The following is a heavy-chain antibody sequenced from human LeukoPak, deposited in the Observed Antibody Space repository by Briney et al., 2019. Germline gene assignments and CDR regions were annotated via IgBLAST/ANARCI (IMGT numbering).Heavy chain of an antibody. V-gene: IGHV1-2*02. Sequence: ASVKVSCKASGYTFTGYYIHWVRQAPGQGLEGMGWISPKSGGTNYAQKFQGRVTMTRDTSISTAYMELRRLTSDDTAVYYCATEEPWCGGSRDYMDVWGKGTTVIISS. CDR3: ATEEPWCGGSRDYMDV. D-gene: IGHD3-10*01. CDR1: GYTFTGYY. CDR2: ISPKSGGT. J-gene: IGHJ6*03.